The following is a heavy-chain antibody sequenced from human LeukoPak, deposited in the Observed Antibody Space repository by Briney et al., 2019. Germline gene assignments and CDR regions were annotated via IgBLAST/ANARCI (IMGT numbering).Heavy chain of an antibody. CDR3: AREWGCSSTSCYTGRDY. J-gene: IGHJ4*02. CDR1: GYTFTGYY. CDR2: INPNSGGT. Sequence: ASVKVSCKASGYTFTGYYMHWVRQAPGQGLEWMGRINPNSGGTNYAQKFQGRVTMTRDTSASTAYMELSSLRSEDTAVYYCAREWGCSSTSCYTGRDYWGQGTLVTVSS. D-gene: IGHD2-2*02. V-gene: IGHV1-2*06.